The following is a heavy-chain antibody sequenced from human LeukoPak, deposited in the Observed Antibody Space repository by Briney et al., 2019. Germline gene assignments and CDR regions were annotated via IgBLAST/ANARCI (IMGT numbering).Heavy chain of an antibody. V-gene: IGHV1-18*01. CDR3: ARHTGSLYDFWSGYIDY. Sequence: ASVKVSCKTSGYSENFYGITWVRQVAGQGLEWMGWISAQHGQTEYAPNSQDRVTMTTDTSTRTAYMELRSLRSDDTAVYYCARHTGSLYDFWSGYIDYWGQGTLVTVSS. CDR2: ISAQHGQT. J-gene: IGHJ4*02. CDR1: GYSENFYG. D-gene: IGHD3-3*01.